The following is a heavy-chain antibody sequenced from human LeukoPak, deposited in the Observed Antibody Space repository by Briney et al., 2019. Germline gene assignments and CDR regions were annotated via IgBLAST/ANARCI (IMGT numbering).Heavy chain of an antibody. J-gene: IGHJ4*01. CDR1: GFIFSDYW. D-gene: IGHD6-13*01. V-gene: IGHV3-7*01. CDR2: IKQDGGEK. Sequence: PGGSLRLSCGVSGFIFSDYWMNWVRQAPGKGLEWVASIKQDGGEKSYVDSVKGRFTISRDNAKNSLYLQMSSLRAEDTAVYYCARDGTAAGLYFDLWGQGTPVTVPS. CDR3: ARDGTAAGLYFDL.